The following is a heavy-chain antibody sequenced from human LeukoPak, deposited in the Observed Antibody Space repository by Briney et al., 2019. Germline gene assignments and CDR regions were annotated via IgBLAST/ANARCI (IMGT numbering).Heavy chain of an antibody. Sequence: GGSLRLSCAASGFTFSSHAMSWVRQAPGKGLEWVSAISGSGGSTYYADSVKGRFTISRDNSKNTLYLQMNSLRAEDTAVYYCAKGEAVAGTHYFDYWGQGTLVTVSS. V-gene: IGHV3-23*01. CDR3: AKGEAVAGTHYFDY. J-gene: IGHJ4*02. CDR1: GFTFSSHA. CDR2: ISGSGGST. D-gene: IGHD6-19*01.